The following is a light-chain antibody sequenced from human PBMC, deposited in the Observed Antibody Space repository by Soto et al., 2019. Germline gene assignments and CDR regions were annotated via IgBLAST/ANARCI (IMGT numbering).Light chain of an antibody. J-gene: IGKJ2*01. Sequence: EIVLTQSPATLSLSPGERATLSCRASQSVSSYLAWYQQKPGQAPRLLIYDRSNRATGIPARFSGSGSGTDFTLTISSLEPEDFAVYYCQQRSNWYTFGQGTKLEIK. V-gene: IGKV3-11*01. CDR1: QSVSSY. CDR2: DRS. CDR3: QQRSNWYT.